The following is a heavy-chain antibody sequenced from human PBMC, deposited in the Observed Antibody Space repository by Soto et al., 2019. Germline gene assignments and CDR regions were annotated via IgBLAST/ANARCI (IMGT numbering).Heavy chain of an antibody. D-gene: IGHD2-8*01. CDR2: MNPNSGNT. CDR3: ARAVRARNGAQQYSCDY. V-gene: IGHV1-8*01. CDR1: GYTFTSYD. J-gene: IGHJ4*02. Sequence: ASVKVSCKASGYTFTSYDINWVLQATGQGLEWMGWMNPNSGNTGYAQKFQGRVTMTRNTSISTAYMELSSLRSEDTAVYYCARAVRARNGAQQYSCDYWGQGTLVTVSS.